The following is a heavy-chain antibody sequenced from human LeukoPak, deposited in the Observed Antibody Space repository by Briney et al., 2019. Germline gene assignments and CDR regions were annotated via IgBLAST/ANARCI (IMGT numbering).Heavy chain of an antibody. Sequence: GGSLRLSCAASGFTFSSYSMNWVRQAPGKGLEWVSSISSSSYIYYADSVKGRFTISRDNAKNSLYLQMNSLRAEDTAVYYCARDHPLFSDSGYDYWGQGTLVTVSS. J-gene: IGHJ4*02. CDR2: ISSSSYI. CDR1: GFTFSSYS. V-gene: IGHV3-21*01. D-gene: IGHD5-12*01. CDR3: ARDHPLFSDSGYDY.